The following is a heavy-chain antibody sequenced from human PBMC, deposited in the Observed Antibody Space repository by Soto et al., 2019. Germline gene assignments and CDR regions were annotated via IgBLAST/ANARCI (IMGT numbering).Heavy chain of an antibody. Sequence: SETLSLTCTVSGGSISSSSYYWGWIRQPPGKGLEWIGSIYYSGSTYYNPSLKSRVTISVDTSKNQFSLKLSSVTAADTAVYYCARDSYGLFDPWGQGTLVTVSS. D-gene: IGHD5-18*01. J-gene: IGHJ5*02. CDR3: ARDSYGLFDP. V-gene: IGHV4-39*07. CDR1: GGSISSSSYY. CDR2: IYYSGST.